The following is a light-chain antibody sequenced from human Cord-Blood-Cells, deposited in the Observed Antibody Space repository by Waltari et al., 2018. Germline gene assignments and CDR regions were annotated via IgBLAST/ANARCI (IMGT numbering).Light chain of an antibody. J-gene: IGLJ1*01. CDR2: EVS. Sequence: QSALTQPPSVSGSPGQSITISCTGTSSDVGGYNLVSWYQQHPGKAPTLMIYEVSKRPPVVLHGFSGSKYGNTAALTIAARQPAEEDADYCCRYAAGSNYYVFGTGTKVTVL. CDR1: SSDVGGYNL. CDR3: CRYAAGSNYYV. V-gene: IGLV2-23*02.